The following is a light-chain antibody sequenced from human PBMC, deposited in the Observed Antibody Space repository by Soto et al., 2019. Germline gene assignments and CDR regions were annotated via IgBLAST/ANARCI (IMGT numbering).Light chain of an antibody. CDR2: QVA. CDR1: QSLVHGDGNTY. V-gene: IGKV2-24*01. CDR3: VQFAHFPRT. Sequence: DVVLTQTPLSSPVTLGQPASISCRSSQSLVHGDGNTYLSWFQQRPGQPPRLLIYQVANRFSGVPDRFSGRGAGTDFTLKISRVEAEDVEVYYCVQFAHFPRTFGQGTKVDIK. J-gene: IGKJ1*01.